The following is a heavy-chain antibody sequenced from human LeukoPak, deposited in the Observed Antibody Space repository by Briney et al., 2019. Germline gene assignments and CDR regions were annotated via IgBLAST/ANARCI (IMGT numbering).Heavy chain of an antibody. CDR1: GGSLSSGSYY. CDR2: IHYSGST. D-gene: IGHD5-24*01. Sequence: SETLSLTCIVSGGSLSSGSYYWSWVRQHPGTCLEWVGYIHYSGSTYYNPSLKSRVTISIDTSKSHFSLKLSSVTAADTAVYYCARARRDGYNYIDYWGEGTLVTVSS. V-gene: IGHV4-31*03. J-gene: IGHJ4*02. CDR3: ARARRDGYNYIDY.